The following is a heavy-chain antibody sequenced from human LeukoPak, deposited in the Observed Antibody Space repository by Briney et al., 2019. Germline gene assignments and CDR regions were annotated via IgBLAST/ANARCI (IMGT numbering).Heavy chain of an antibody. Sequence: SETLSLTCTVSGGSISSSSYYWGWIRQPPGKGLEWIGSIYYSGSTYHNPSLKSRVTISVDTSKNQFSLKLSSVTAADTAVYYCARAYDSRGYYFPGAFDIWGQGTMVTVSS. V-gene: IGHV4-39*01. CDR1: GGSISSSSYY. CDR2: IYYSGST. D-gene: IGHD3-22*01. J-gene: IGHJ3*02. CDR3: ARAYDSRGYYFPGAFDI.